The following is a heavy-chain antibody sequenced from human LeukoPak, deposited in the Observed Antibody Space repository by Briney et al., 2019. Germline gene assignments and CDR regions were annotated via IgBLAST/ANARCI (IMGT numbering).Heavy chain of an antibody. CDR3: ARVYSSGSDY. CDR1: GFTFSSYW. Sequence: GGSLRLSCAASGFTFSSYWMSWVRQAPGKGLEWVANIKQDANEKYYVDSVKGRFTISRDNANNSLYLQMNSLRAEDTAVYFCARVYSSGSDYWGQGTLVTVSS. CDR2: IKQDANEK. J-gene: IGHJ4*02. D-gene: IGHD6-19*01. V-gene: IGHV3-7*04.